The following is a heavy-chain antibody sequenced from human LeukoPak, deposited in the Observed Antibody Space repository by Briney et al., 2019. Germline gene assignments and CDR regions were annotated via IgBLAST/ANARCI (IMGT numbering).Heavy chain of an antibody. CDR2: ISGSGGST. J-gene: IGHJ6*02. CDR1: GFTFSSSA. CDR3: AKDQVGSGWSINYYYYYGMDV. D-gene: IGHD6-19*01. V-gene: IGHV3-23*01. Sequence: GGSLRLSCAASGFTFSSSAMSWVRQAPGKGLEWVSAISGSGGSTYYADSVKGRFTISRDNSKNTLYLQMNSLRAEDTAVYYCAKDQVGSGWSINYYYYYGMDVWGQGTTVTVSS.